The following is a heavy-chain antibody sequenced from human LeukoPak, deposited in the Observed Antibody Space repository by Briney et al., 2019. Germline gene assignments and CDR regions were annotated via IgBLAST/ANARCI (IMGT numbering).Heavy chain of an antibody. V-gene: IGHV3-30*18. J-gene: IGHJ4*02. CDR3: AKAPRGNYYDILTGYSDYFDY. CDR2: ISYDGSNK. D-gene: IGHD3-9*01. Sequence: GGSLRLSCAASGFTFSSYGMHWVRQAPGKGLEWVAVISYDGSNKYYADSVKGRFTISRDNSKNTLYLQMNSLRAEDTAVYYCAKAPRGNYYDILTGYSDYFDYWGQGTLVTVSS. CDR1: GFTFSSYG.